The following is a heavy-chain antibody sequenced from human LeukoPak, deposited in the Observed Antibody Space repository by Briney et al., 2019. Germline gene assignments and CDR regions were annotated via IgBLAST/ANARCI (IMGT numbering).Heavy chain of an antibody. CDR2: INHSGST. CDR1: GGSFSGYY. Sequence: SETLSLTCAVYGGSFSGYYWSWIRQPPGKGLEWIGEINHSGSTNYNPSLKSRVTISVDTSKNQFSLKLSSVTAADTAVYYCARDRGWFDYWGQGTLVTVSS. D-gene: IGHD2-15*01. CDR3: ARDRGWFDY. V-gene: IGHV4-34*01. J-gene: IGHJ4*02.